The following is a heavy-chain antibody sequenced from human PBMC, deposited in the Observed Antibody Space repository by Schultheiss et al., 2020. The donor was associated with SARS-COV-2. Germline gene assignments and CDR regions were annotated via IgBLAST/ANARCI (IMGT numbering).Heavy chain of an antibody. D-gene: IGHD2-2*01. Sequence: GSLRLSCTVSGGSISSYYWSWIWQPPGKGLEWIGSIYYSGSTYYNPSLKSRVTISVDTSKNQFSLKLSAVTAADTAVYYCARDCSSTSCYGWFDPWGQGTLVTVSS. CDR1: GGSISSYY. V-gene: IGHV4-59*04. CDR2: IYYSGST. J-gene: IGHJ5*02. CDR3: ARDCSSTSCYGWFDP.